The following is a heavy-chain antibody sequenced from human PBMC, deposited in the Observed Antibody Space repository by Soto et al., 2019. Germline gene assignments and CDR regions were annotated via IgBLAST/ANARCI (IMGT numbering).Heavy chain of an antibody. D-gene: IGHD1-20*01. CDR1: GFTFSSYA. V-gene: IGHV3-30-3*02. CDR2: ISYDGSNK. J-gene: IGHJ5*02. CDR3: AKNCRRYKWNVKDWFDP. Sequence: GGSLRLSCAASGFTFSSYAMHWVRQAPGKGLEWVAVISYDGSNKYYADSVKGRFTISRDNSKNTLYLQMNSLRAEDTAVYYCAKNCRRYKWNVKDWFDPWGQGTLVTVSS.